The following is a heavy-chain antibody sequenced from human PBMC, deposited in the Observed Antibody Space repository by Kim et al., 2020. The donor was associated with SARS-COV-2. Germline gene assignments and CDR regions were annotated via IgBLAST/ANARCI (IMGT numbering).Heavy chain of an antibody. J-gene: IGHJ6*02. V-gene: IGHV4-59*08. Sequence: SETLSHTCTVSGGSINGYFWSWIRKPPGKGLERIGYIYHTGSINYNPSLKSRVAMSVDTSTNQFSLKLSAVTAADTAAYYCARMGLRNWGGGIYHFGLDVWGQGNPVTVSS. CDR2: IYHTGSI. D-gene: IGHD7-27*01. CDR3: ARMGLRNWGGGIYHFGLDV. CDR1: GGSINGYF.